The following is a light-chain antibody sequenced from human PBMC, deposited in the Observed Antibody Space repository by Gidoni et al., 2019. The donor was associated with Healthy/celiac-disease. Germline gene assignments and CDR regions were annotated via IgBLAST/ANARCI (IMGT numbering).Light chain of an antibody. CDR1: HDSSNY. V-gene: IGKV1-33*01. CDR3: QQYDKLPWT. CDR2: DAS. J-gene: IGKJ1*01. Sequence: DIQMSQSPSSLSASVGDRVTITCQASHDSSNYLNLYQQKPGQAPKLLIYDASNLETGVASRFSGSGSGTDFTFTISSLQPEDIATYYCQQYDKLPWTFGQXTKVEIK.